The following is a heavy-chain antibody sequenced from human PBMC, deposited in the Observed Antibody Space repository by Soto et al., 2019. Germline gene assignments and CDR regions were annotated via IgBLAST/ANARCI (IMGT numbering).Heavy chain of an antibody. Sequence: PSETLSLTCTVSGGSISSGGYYWSWIRQHPGKGLEWIGYIYYSGSTYYNPSLKSRVTISVDTSKNQFSLKLSSVTAADTAVYYCARGLLDSGYYYSWFDPWGQGTLVTVS. CDR3: ARGLLDSGYYYSWFDP. J-gene: IGHJ5*02. D-gene: IGHD3-22*01. CDR1: GGSISSGGYY. V-gene: IGHV4-31*03. CDR2: IYYSGST.